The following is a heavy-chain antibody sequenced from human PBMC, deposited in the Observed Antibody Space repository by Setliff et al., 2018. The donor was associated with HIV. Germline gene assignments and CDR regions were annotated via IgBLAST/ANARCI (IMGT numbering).Heavy chain of an antibody. D-gene: IGHD6-19*01. V-gene: IGHV1-46*01. CDR3: AKVIPGPAINSGRRKNWFDP. J-gene: IGHJ5*02. Sequence: ASVKVSCKASGYTFTSDYIYWVRLAPGQGLEWMGIINPAGSPTSYAQKFQGRLTITRDTSTNTVYMELSSLRSEDTAVYYCAKVIPGPAINSGRRKNWFDPWGEGTLVTVSS. CDR1: GYTFTSDY. CDR2: INPAGSPT.